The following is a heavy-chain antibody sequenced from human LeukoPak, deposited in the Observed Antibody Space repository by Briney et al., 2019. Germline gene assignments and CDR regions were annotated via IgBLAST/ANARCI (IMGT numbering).Heavy chain of an antibody. CDR1: GFTFSSYA. V-gene: IGHV3-23*01. J-gene: IGHJ4*02. CDR3: ATITIFGDYEDY. D-gene: IGHD3-3*01. CDR2: ISGSGGST. Sequence: GGSLRLSCAASGFTFSSYAMSWVRQAPGKGLEWVSAISGSGGSTYYADSVKGRFTISRDNSKSTLYLQMNSLRAEDTAVYYCATITIFGDYEDYWGQGTLVTVSS.